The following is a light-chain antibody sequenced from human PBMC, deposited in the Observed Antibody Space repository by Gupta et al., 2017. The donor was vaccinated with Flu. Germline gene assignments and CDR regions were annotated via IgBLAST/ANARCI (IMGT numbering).Light chain of an antibody. CDR2: APS. CDR3: QQRNNYPPIT. V-gene: IGKV1-9*01. Sequence: DIQLTQSPSFLSASVGDRVTITCRASQAISSYLAWYQQKPGKAPKLLIYAPSTLQSGVPSRFSGSGYGTELSLTISSRQPEDFATYYCQQRNNYPPITFGQGTRMEIK. CDR1: QAISSY. J-gene: IGKJ5*01.